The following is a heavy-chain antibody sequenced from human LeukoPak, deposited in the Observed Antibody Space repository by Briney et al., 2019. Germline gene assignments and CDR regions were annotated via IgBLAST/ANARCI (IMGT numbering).Heavy chain of an antibody. Sequence: PGRSLRLSCAASGFTFSSYAMHWVRQAPGKGLEWVAVISYDGSNKYYADSVKGRFTISRDNSKNTLYLQMDSLRPEDTAVYYCARGKTGRLLWFGEFLDYWGQGTLVTVSS. J-gene: IGHJ4*02. CDR2: ISYDGSNK. D-gene: IGHD3-10*01. CDR1: GFTFSSYA. V-gene: IGHV3-30-3*01. CDR3: ARGKTGRLLWFGEFLDY.